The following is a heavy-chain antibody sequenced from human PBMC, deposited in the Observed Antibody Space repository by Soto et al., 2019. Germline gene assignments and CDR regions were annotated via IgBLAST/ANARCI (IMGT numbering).Heavy chain of an antibody. J-gene: IGHJ4*02. CDR3: AAEIANRGGFAY. CDR2: IVVGSGNT. D-gene: IGHD2-21*01. Sequence: ASVKVSCKASGFTFTSSAVQWVRQARGQRLEWIGWIVVGSGNTNYAQKFQERVTITRDMSTSTAYMELSSLRSEDTAVYYCAAEIANRGGFAYWGQGTLVTVSS. V-gene: IGHV1-58*01. CDR1: GFTFTSSA.